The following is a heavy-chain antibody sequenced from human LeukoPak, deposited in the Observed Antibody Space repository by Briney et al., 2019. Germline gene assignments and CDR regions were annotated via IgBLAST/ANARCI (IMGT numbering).Heavy chain of an antibody. CDR1: GFTFSSYG. Sequence: PGRSLRLSCAAPGFTFSSYGMHWVRQAPGKGLEWVAVISYDGSNEYSADSLKGRFTISRDNSKNTLYLQMNSLRAEDTAVYYCAKGIYGYNYYYGMDVWGQGTTVSVSS. CDR3: AKGIYGYNYYYGMDV. D-gene: IGHD2/OR15-2a*01. J-gene: IGHJ6*02. V-gene: IGHV3-30*18. CDR2: ISYDGSNE.